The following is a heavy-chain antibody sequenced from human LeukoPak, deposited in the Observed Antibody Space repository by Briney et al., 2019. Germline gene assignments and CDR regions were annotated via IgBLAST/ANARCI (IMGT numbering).Heavy chain of an antibody. CDR3: ARVGPFTIFGVVPSLGWFDP. Sequence: PSETLSLTCAVYGGSFSGYYWSWIRQPPGKGLEWIGEINHSGSTNYNPSLKSRVTISVDTSKNQFSLKLSSVTAADTAVCYCARVGPFTIFGVVPSLGWFDPWGQGTLVTVSS. CDR1: GGSFSGYY. J-gene: IGHJ5*02. D-gene: IGHD3-3*01. CDR2: INHSGST. V-gene: IGHV4-34*01.